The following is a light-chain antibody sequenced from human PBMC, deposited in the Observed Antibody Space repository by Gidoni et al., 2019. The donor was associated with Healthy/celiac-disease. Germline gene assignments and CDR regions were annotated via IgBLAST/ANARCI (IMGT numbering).Light chain of an antibody. CDR1: SGSIASNY. CDR3: QSYDSSNQGV. V-gene: IGLV6-57*02. J-gene: IGLJ2*01. CDR2: EDN. Sequence: NFMLTQPHSVSEPPGKTVTISCTGSSGSIASNYVQWYQQRPGSAPTTVIYEDNQRPSGVPDRFSGSIDSSSNSASLTISGLKTDDEADYYCQSYDSSNQGVFGGGTKLTVL.